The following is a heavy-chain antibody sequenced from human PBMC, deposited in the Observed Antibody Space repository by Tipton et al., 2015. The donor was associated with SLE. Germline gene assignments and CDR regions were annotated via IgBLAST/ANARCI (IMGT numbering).Heavy chain of an antibody. Sequence: QLVQSGGGLVQPGGSLRLSCAASGFTVSSNYMGWVRQAPGKGLEWVSVIYSGGSTYYADSVKGRFTISRDNSKNTLYLQMNSLRAEDTAVYYCARDRGSGWFDFDYWGQGTLVTVSS. CDR1: GFTVSSNY. CDR3: ARDRGSGWFDFDY. CDR2: IYSGGST. D-gene: IGHD6-19*01. J-gene: IGHJ4*02. V-gene: IGHV3-53*04.